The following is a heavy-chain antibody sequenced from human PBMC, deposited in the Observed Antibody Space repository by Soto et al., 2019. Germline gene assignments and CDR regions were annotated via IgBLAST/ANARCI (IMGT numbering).Heavy chain of an antibody. Sequence: PGGSLRLSCAASGFTVSSNYMSWVRQAQGKGLEWVSVIYSGGSTYYADSVKGRFTISRDNSKNTLYLQMNSLRAEDTAVYYCARDLWPYYYDSSGYPYWGQGTLVTVSS. V-gene: IGHV3-53*01. CDR2: IYSGGST. D-gene: IGHD3-22*01. CDR3: ARDLWPYYYDSSGYPY. CDR1: GFTVSSNY. J-gene: IGHJ4*02.